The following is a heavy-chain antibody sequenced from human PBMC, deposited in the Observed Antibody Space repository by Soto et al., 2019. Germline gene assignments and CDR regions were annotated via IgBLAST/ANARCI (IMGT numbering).Heavy chain of an antibody. CDR1: GFRFSSYS. D-gene: IGHD6-19*01. CDR3: AVGIAVARGYFDL. CDR2: IDNSSSSV. J-gene: IGHJ2*01. V-gene: IGHV3-48*04. Sequence: EVQLVESGGGLVQPGGSLRLSCAASGFRFSSYSMNWVRQAPGKGPEWVSYIDNSSSSVRYVDSVEGRFTISRDNAKDSLSLQMNSLRVEDTAMYYCAVGIAVARGYFDLWGRGTLVTVSS.